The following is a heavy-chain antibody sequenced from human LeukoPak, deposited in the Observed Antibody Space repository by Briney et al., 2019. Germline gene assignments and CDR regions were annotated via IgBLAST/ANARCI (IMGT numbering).Heavy chain of an antibody. V-gene: IGHV3-30*18. CDR1: KFTFSHYG. CDR2: ISSDGSIK. CDR3: VKEYHSRGFGAYFDY. Sequence: GGSLRLSCTASKFTFSHYGMQWVRQAPGKGLEWVAVISSDGSIKVYADSVKGRFTLSRDNSINTVDLQMNSLRAEDTAVYYCVKEYHSRGFGAYFDYWGRGTLVTVSS. J-gene: IGHJ4*02. D-gene: IGHD3-3*01.